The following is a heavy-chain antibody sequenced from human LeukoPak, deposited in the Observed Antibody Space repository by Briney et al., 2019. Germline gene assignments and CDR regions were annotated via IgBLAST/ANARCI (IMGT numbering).Heavy chain of an antibody. CDR1: GFTFISYA. V-gene: IGHV3-64D*06. CDR3: VKEGDYGYYFDY. Sequence: GSLRLSCSASGFTFISYAMDWVRQAPGKGLEYVSTISSNGGSTYYADSVKGRFTISRDDSKNTLYLRMSGLRAEDTAVYYCVKEGDYGYYFDYWGQRTLVTVSS. D-gene: IGHD3-16*01. CDR2: ISSNGGST. J-gene: IGHJ4*02.